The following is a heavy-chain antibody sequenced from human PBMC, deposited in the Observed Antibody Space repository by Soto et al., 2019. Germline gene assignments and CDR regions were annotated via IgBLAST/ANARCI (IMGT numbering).Heavy chain of an antibody. Sequence: EAQLLESGGGLVQPGGSLRLSCAASGFTFSRYAMSWVRQAPGKGLEWVSTVTGGGHTTYNADSVNGRFTISRDNSKNPLYLQMTNLRAEDTAIYYCASSSGDLDVYGMDIWGPGTTVTVSS. CDR3: ASSSGDLDVYGMDI. CDR2: VTGGGHTT. CDR1: GFTFSRYA. V-gene: IGHV3-23*01. J-gene: IGHJ6*02. D-gene: IGHD3-10*01.